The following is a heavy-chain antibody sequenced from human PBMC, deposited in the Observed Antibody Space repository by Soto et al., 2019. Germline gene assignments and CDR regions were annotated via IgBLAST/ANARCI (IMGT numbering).Heavy chain of an antibody. J-gene: IGHJ6*02. V-gene: IGHV4-4*07. CDR2: IYSSGSN. D-gene: IGHD2-15*01. CDR1: GDSISSTY. Sequence: QVQLHESGPGLVKPSATLSLTCTVSGDSISSTYWSWVRQPAGRGLEWIGRIYSSGSNNYNPSLESRVTMSVDTSKNQFSLTLRSVTAADTAVYFCARLPFYCSSGSCLDYSYYAMDVWGQGTTVTVSS. CDR3: ARLPFYCSSGSCLDYSYYAMDV.